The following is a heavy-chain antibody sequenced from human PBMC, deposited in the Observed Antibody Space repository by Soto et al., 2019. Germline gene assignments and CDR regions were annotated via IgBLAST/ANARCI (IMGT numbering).Heavy chain of an antibody. CDR1: GGPISGNY. Sequence: PSETLSLTCTVSGGPISGNYWSWIRQSPGKRLEWIGYIYYSGSTSYNPSLKSRVTISVDTSKNQFSLKLTSVTAADTAVYYCARGSSGNYYWGQGTLVTVSS. CDR2: IYYSGST. CDR3: ARGSSGNYY. D-gene: IGHD6-19*01. J-gene: IGHJ4*02. V-gene: IGHV4-59*01.